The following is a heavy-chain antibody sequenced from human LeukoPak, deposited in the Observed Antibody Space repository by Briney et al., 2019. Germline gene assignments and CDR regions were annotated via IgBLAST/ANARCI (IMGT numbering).Heavy chain of an antibody. D-gene: IGHD1-26*01. CDR2: FDPEDGET. Sequence: ASVKVSCKVSGYTLTGLSMHWVRQAPGKGLEWMGGFDPEDGETIYAQKFQGRVTMTEDTSTDTAYMELSSLRSEDTAVYYCATGLRPVPYSGRRDYWGQGTLVTVSS. V-gene: IGHV1-24*01. CDR1: GYTLTGLS. J-gene: IGHJ4*02. CDR3: ATGLRPVPYSGRRDY.